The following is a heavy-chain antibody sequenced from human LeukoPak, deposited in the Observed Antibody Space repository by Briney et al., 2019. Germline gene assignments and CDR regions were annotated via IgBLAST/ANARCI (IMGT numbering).Heavy chain of an antibody. CDR3: ATEQGLRVGARINWFDP. V-gene: IGHV1-24*01. D-gene: IGHD1-26*01. CDR2: FDPEDGET. CDR1: GYTLTELS. J-gene: IGHJ5*02. Sequence: ASVKVSCKVSGYTLTELSMHWVRQAPGKGLEWMGGFDPEDGETISAQKFQGRVTMTEGTSTDTAYMELSSLRSEDTAVYYCATEQGLRVGARINWFDPWGQGTLVTVSS.